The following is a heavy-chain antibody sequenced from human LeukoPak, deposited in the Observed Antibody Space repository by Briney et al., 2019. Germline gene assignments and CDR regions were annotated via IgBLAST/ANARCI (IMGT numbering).Heavy chain of an antibody. CDR3: ARSIVVVPRGGNDAFDI. D-gene: IGHD2-2*01. V-gene: IGHV1-2*06. J-gene: IGHJ3*02. Sequence: ASVKVSCKASGHTFTGYYIHWVRQAPGQGLEWMGRINPNSGGTNYAQKFQGRVTMTRDTSISTAYMELSRLRSDDTAVYYCARSIVVVPRGGNDAFDIWGQGTVVTVSS. CDR2: INPNSGGT. CDR1: GHTFTGYY.